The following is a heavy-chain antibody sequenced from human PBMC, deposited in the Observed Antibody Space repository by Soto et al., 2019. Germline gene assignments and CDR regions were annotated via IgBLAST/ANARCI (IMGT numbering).Heavy chain of an antibody. V-gene: IGHV1-18*04. J-gene: IGHJ5*02. CDR3: VRDTVPHLSNWFDP. CDR1: GYTFTSYG. D-gene: IGHD4-17*01. Sequence: ASVKFSCKASGYTFTSYGISWVRKAPGQELEWMGWISAYNGNTNYEQKLQGRVTMTTDTSTSTAYMELRSLRSDDTAVYYCVRDTVPHLSNWFDPWGQGTLVTVSS. CDR2: ISAYNGNT.